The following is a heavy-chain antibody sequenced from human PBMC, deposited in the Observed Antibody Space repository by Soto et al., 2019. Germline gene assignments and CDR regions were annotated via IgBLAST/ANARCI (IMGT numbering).Heavy chain of an antibody. V-gene: IGHV3-23*01. CDR3: AKLPLSLALGFGY. CDR2: ISGSGDNT. Sequence: EVHLLDSGGGLVQPGGSLRLSCAASGFTFSNYVMSWVRQAPGKGLEWVSSISGSGDNTYYADSVKGRFTISRDNSKNTLFIQMNSLRAEDTAVYSCAKLPLSLALGFGYWGQGTLVTVSS. J-gene: IGHJ4*02. CDR1: GFTFSNYV.